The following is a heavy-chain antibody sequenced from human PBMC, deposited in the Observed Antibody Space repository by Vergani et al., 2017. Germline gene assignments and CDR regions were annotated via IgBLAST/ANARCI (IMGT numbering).Heavy chain of an antibody. CDR1: GITFKNAW. D-gene: IGHD2-2*02. Sequence: EVQVVESGGGLIKPGGSLRLPCVVSGITFKNAWINWVRQAPGKGLEWIGRIRSENDGGTADYAAPLKGRCTISRDDSKDSAFLLVNNLKTEDTAVYFCYTDYHDYWGQGTLVTVSS. V-gene: IGHV3-15*01. CDR2: IRSENDGGTA. CDR3: YTDYHDY. J-gene: IGHJ4*02.